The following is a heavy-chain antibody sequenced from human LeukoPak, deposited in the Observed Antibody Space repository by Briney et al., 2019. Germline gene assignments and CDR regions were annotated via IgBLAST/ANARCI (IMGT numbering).Heavy chain of an antibody. J-gene: IGHJ3*02. Sequence: GGSLRLSCVASGFTFSNYEMNWVRQAPGKGLEWVSYISTSGTTIYYADSVKGRFTISRDNAKNSLYLQMNSLRAEDTALYYCARERYSSGWDAFDIWGQGTLVTVSS. CDR2: ISTSGTTI. CDR3: ARERYSSGWDAFDI. CDR1: GFTFSNYE. D-gene: IGHD6-19*01. V-gene: IGHV3-48*03.